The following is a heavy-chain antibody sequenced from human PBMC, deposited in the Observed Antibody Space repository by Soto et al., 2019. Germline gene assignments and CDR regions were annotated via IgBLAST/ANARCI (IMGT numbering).Heavy chain of an antibody. D-gene: IGHD2-15*01. CDR2: IYYSGST. CDR1: GGSISSGGYY. J-gene: IGHJ4*02. V-gene: IGHV4-31*03. CDR3: ARDRLLNCSGGRCFAYFDD. Sequence: SETLSLTCTVSGGSISSGGYYWSWIRQHPGKGLEWIGYIYYSGSTYYNPSLKSRVTISVDTSKNQFSLKLSSVTAADTAVYYCARDRLLNCSGGRCFAYFDDWGQGTLVTVYS.